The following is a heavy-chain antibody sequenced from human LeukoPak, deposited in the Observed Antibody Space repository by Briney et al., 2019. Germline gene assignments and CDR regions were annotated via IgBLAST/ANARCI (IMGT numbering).Heavy chain of an antibody. CDR1: GFTFSSFG. Sequence: GSLRLSCAVSGFTFSSFGMNWVRQAPGKGLEWVSSISSSGNYIYYADSVKGRFTISRDNAKNSLYLQMNSLRAEDTAVYYCASIVVVTARYNWFDPWGQGTLVTVSS. D-gene: IGHD2-21*02. J-gene: IGHJ5*02. CDR3: ASIVVVTARYNWFDP. CDR2: ISSSGNYI. V-gene: IGHV3-21*01.